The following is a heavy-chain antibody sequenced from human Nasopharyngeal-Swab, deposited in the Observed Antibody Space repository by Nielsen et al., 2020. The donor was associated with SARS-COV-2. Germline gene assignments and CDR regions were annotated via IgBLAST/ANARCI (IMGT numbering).Heavy chain of an antibody. V-gene: IGHV3-30*18. J-gene: IGHJ6*02. CDR1: GFTFSRYG. Sequence: GESLKISCAASGFTFSRYGMHWVRQAPGKGLEWVAFISFDGTDKYYADSVKGRLTISRDNSKNTLSLQMNSLKFEDTAVYYCAKDEDSSPSQRGYWGRGTTVTVSS. CDR2: ISFDGTDK. D-gene: IGHD6-6*01. CDR3: AKDEDSSPSQRGY.